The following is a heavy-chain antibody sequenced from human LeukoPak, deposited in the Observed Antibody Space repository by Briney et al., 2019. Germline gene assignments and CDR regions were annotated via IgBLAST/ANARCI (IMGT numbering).Heavy chain of an antibody. CDR2: IKPDGTEK. Sequence: GGSLRLSCAASGFTFSGYWMTWVRQVPGRGLEWVANIKPDGTEKNSMDSLEGRFTISRDNRNNSLYLQIDSLGTEDTAVYFCARGGVVGGRPSVWGQGTLVTVSS. J-gene: IGHJ1*01. CDR1: GFTFSGYW. CDR3: ARGGVVGGRPSV. D-gene: IGHD2-15*01. V-gene: IGHV3-7*01.